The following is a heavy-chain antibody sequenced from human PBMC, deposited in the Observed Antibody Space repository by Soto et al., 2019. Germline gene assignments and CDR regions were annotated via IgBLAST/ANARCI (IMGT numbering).Heavy chain of an antibody. J-gene: IGHJ3*02. CDR3: ATPRYCSSTSCYNAFGI. V-gene: IGHV1-24*01. D-gene: IGHD2-2*02. CDR2: FDPEDGET. CDR1: GYTLTELS. Sequence: AASMKLSCKVSGYTLTELSMHWVRQAPGKGLQRMGGFDPEDGETIYAQRFQGRVTMTEDTSTDTACMELSSLRSEDTAVYYCATPRYCSSTSCYNAFGIWGQGTMVTVSS.